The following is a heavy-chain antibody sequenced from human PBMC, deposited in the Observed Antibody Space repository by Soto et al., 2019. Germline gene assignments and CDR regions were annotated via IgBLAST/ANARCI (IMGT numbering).Heavy chain of an antibody. V-gene: IGHV3-30*18. Sequence: PGGSLRLSCAASGFTFSSYGMHWVRQAPGKGLEWVAVISYDGSNKYYADSVKGRFTISRDNSKNTLYLQMNSLRAEDTAVYYCAKDWEDIVVVPAAIHYYYGMDVWGQGTTVTVSS. D-gene: IGHD2-2*02. CDR1: GFTFSSYG. J-gene: IGHJ6*02. CDR3: AKDWEDIVVVPAAIHYYYGMDV. CDR2: ISYDGSNK.